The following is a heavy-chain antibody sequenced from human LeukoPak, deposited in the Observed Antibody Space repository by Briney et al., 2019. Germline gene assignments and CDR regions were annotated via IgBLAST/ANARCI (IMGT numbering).Heavy chain of an antibody. Sequence: PGGSLRLSCAVSGFTFTNYWMHWVRQAPGKGLVWVSRINSDGSSTNYADSVKGRFTISRDNANNTLSLQMNSLRAEDTAVYYCARGSHAFDIWGQGTMVTASS. J-gene: IGHJ3*02. CDR3: ARGSHAFDI. CDR2: INSDGSST. D-gene: IGHD3-10*01. V-gene: IGHV3-74*01. CDR1: GFTFTNYW.